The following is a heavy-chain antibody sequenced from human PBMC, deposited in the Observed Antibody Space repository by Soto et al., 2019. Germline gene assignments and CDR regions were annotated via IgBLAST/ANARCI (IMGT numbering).Heavy chain of an antibody. CDR2: ISGSGCST. V-gene: IGHV3-23*01. CDR1: GFTVSNYA. CDR3: AKDKGSSLHEIDY. J-gene: IGHJ4*02. Sequence: EVQLLESGGGLVQPGGSLRLSCAASGFTVSNYAVTWVRQAPGKGMEWVSTISGSGCSTYYADSVKGRFTISRDKSKNTLYLHMNSRRAEATAVSYCAKDKGSSLHEIDYWGQGTLVTVSS. D-gene: IGHD6-13*01.